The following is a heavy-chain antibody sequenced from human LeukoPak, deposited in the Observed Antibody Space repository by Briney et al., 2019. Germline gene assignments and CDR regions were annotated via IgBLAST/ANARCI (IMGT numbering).Heavy chain of an antibody. CDR2: IIPILGTA. D-gene: IGHD3-22*01. J-gene: IGHJ4*02. V-gene: IGHV1-69*08. CDR3: ARDPDYYDSSGLNDY. Sequence: ASVKVSCKASGGTFSSYTISWVRQAPGQGLEWMGRIIPILGTANYAQKFQGRVTITADKSTSTAYMELSSLRSEDTAVYYCARDPDYYDSSGLNDYWGQGTLVTVSS. CDR1: GGTFSSYT.